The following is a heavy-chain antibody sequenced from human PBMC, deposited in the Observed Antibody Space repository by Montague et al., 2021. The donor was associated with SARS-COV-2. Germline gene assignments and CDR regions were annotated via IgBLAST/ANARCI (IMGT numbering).Heavy chain of an antibody. CDR2: ISSSSSSI. J-gene: IGHJ4*02. Sequence: SLRLSCAASGFTFRSYTMNWVRQSPGMGLEWVSFISSSSSSIYYADSLKGRFTISRDNAKNSLYLQMNSLRVEDTAVYYCVRGGACSGGKCNGGARDWGQGTLVNVSS. CDR1: GFTFRSYT. V-gene: IGHV3-21*01. D-gene: IGHD2-15*01. CDR3: VRGGACSGGKCNGGARD.